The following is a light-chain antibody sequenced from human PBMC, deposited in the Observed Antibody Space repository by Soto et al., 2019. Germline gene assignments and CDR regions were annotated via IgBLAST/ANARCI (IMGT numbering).Light chain of an antibody. CDR1: QSVSSSY. CDR3: QKYGSSPFT. J-gene: IGKJ3*01. Sequence: EIVLTQSPGTLSLSPGERATLSCRASQSVSSSYLAWYQQKPGQAPRLLIYGASSRATGIPDRFSGSGSGTDVTLTISRLEPEDVAVYYCQKYGSSPFTFGPGTKVDIK. V-gene: IGKV3-20*01. CDR2: GAS.